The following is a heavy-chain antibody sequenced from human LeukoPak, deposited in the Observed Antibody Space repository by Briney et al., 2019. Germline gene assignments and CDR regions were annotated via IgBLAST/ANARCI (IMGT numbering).Heavy chain of an antibody. V-gene: IGHV3-33*01. J-gene: IGHJ4*02. Sequence: GGSLRLSCAASGFTFRNYGMHWVRQSPDKGLEWVAAIWYDGSKRLYTDSVKGRFTISRDDSENALYLQMNSLRAEDTATYYCARDPGDYGFLDYFDYWGQGTLVTVSS. D-gene: IGHD4-17*01. CDR1: GFTFRNYG. CDR3: ARDPGDYGFLDYFDY. CDR2: IWYDGSKR.